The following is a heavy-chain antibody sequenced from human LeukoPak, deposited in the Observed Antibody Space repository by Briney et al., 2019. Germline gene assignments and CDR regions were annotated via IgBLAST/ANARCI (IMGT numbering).Heavy chain of an antibody. CDR2: ISSNGGST. J-gene: IGHJ4*02. D-gene: IGHD3-9*01. CDR3: ARESPGGYFDWLLPYFDY. CDR1: GFTFSSYA. Sequence: PGGSLRLSCAASGFTFSSYAMHWVRQAPGKGLEYVSAISSNGGSTYYANSVKGRFTISRDNSKNTLYLQMGSLRAEDMAVYYCARESPGGYFDWLLPYFDYWGQGTLVTVSS. V-gene: IGHV3-64*01.